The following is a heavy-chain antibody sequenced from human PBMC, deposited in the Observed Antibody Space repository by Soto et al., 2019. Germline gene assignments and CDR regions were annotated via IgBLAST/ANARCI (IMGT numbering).Heavy chain of an antibody. V-gene: IGHV4-31*03. CDR1: GGSISSGGYY. J-gene: IGHJ4*02. CDR3: ARQVGNSGYYHPDR. Sequence: PSETLSLTCTVSGGSISSGGYYWTWIRQHPGKGLEWIGYNYYSGITYYNPSLKSRVTISVDTSKNQFSLKLSSVTAADTAVYYCARQVGNSGYYHPDRWGQGTLVTSPQ. D-gene: IGHD3-22*01. CDR2: NYYSGIT.